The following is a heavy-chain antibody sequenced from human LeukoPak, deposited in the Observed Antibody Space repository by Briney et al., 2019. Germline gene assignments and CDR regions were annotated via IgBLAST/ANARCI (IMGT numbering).Heavy chain of an antibody. V-gene: IGHV1-46*01. CDR2: INPSWCST. Sequence: ASVKVSCKASGYTFTSYGLSWVRHAPGQGLEWLGIINPSWCSTSYAQKFQGRVTMTRDTSTSTVYMELSSLRSEDTAVYYCASSLGPHRGWYDYWGQGTLVTVSS. D-gene: IGHD6-19*01. CDR1: GYTFTSYG. CDR3: ASSLGPHRGWYDY. J-gene: IGHJ4*02.